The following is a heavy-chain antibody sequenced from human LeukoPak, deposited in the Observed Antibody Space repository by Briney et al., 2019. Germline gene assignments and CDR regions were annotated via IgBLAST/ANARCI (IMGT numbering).Heavy chain of an antibody. J-gene: IGHJ4*02. Sequence: TSETLSLTCTVSGGSISSYYWSWIRQPPGKGLEWIGYIYYSGSTNYNPSLKSRVTISVDTSKNQFSLKLSSVTAADTAVYYCARAVVTPPSFDYWGQGTLVTVSS. V-gene: IGHV4-59*01. D-gene: IGHD4-23*01. CDR3: ARAVVTPPSFDY. CDR1: GGSISSYY. CDR2: IYYSGST.